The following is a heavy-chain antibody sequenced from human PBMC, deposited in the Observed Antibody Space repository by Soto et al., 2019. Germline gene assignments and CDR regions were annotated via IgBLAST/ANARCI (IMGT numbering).Heavy chain of an antibody. CDR3: ARVGYDILTGYPDYYYGMDV. CDR1: GFTFSSYW. D-gene: IGHD3-9*01. J-gene: IGHJ6*02. Sequence: PGGSLRLSCAASGFTFSSYWMHSVRQAPGKGLVWVSRINSDGSSTSYADSVKGRFTISRDNGKNTLYLQMNSLRAEDTAVYYCARVGYDILTGYPDYYYGMDVWGQGTTVTVS. V-gene: IGHV3-74*01. CDR2: INSDGSST.